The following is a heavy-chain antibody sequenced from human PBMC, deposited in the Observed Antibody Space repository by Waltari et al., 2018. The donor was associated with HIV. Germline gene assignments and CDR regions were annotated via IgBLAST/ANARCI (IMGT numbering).Heavy chain of an antibody. D-gene: IGHD4-17*01. CDR3: ARDVGPLMTTVTTSYGMDV. V-gene: IGHV3-33*01. J-gene: IGHJ6*02. CDR1: GFTFSSYG. Sequence: QVQLVESGGGVVQPGRSLRLSCAASGFTFSSYGMHWVRQAPGKGLEWVAVIWYDGSNKYYADSVKGRFTISRDNSKNTLYLQMNSLRAEDTAVYYCARDVGPLMTTVTTSYGMDVWGQGTTVTVSS. CDR2: IWYDGSNK.